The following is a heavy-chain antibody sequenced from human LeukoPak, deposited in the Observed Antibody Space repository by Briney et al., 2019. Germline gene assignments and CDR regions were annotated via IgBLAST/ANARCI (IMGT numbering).Heavy chain of an antibody. CDR2: INTYGNYI. V-gene: IGHV3-21*04. Sequence: GGSLRLSCAASGFTFNAYSMNWVRQAPGKGLEWVSSINTYGNYIYYADSLKGRFTISRDNAKNSLYLQMNSLRAEDTAVYYCARVGNFYYYDSSGPHDAFDIWGQGTMVTVSS. D-gene: IGHD3-22*01. CDR3: ARVGNFYYYDSSGPHDAFDI. CDR1: GFTFNAYS. J-gene: IGHJ3*02.